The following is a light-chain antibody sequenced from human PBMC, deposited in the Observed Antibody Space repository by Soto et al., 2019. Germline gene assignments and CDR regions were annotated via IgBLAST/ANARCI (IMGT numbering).Light chain of an antibody. V-gene: IGKV3-20*01. J-gene: IGKJ3*01. CDR2: GAS. CDR1: QSVSSSY. Sequence: EIVLTQSPGTLSLSPGERATLSCRAGQSVSSSYLAWYQQKPGQAPRLLIFGASSRATGIPDRFSGSGSGPDFTLNISRLEPEDFAVYYCQQYSSSPSTFGTGTKVDIK. CDR3: QQYSSSPST.